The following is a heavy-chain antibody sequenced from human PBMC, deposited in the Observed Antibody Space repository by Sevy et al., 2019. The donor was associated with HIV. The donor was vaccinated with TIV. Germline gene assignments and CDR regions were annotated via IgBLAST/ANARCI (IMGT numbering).Heavy chain of an antibody. CDR3: ASSGYYYDSSGYYYVNAFDI. CDR1: GGSISSYY. CDR2: IYTSGST. V-gene: IGHV4-4*07. D-gene: IGHD3-22*01. Sequence: ETLSLTCTVSGGSISSYYWSWIRQPAGKGLEWIGRIYTSGSTSYNPSLKSRVTMSVDTSKNQFSLKLSSVTAADTAVYYCASSGYYYDSSGYYYVNAFDIWGQGTMVTVSS. J-gene: IGHJ3*02.